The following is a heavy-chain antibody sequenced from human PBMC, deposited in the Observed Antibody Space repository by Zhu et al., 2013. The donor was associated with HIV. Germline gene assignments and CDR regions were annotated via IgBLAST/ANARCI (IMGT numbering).Heavy chain of an antibody. J-gene: IGHJ5*02. V-gene: IGHV1-18*01. Sequence: VQSGAEVKKPGASVKVSCKASGHTFTTYGISWVRQAPGQGLEWMGWISAYNGNTNYAQKLQGRVTMTTDTSTSTAYMELRSLTSDDTAVYYCARDYIAARPGWFDPWGQGTLVTVSS. CDR3: ARDYIAARPGWFDP. CDR1: GHTFTTYG. D-gene: IGHD6-6*01. CDR2: ISAYNGNT.